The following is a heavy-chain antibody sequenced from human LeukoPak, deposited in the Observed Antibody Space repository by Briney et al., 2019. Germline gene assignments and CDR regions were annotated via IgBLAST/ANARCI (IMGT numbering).Heavy chain of an antibody. CDR1: GFTFSSYA. CDR3: ARTSSGYYLFDY. D-gene: IGHD3-22*01. V-gene: IGHV3-64*01. J-gene: IGHJ4*02. Sequence: GGSLRLSCAASGFTFSSYAMHWVRQAPGKGLEYVSAISSNGGSTYYANSVKGRFTISRDNSKNTLYLQMGSLRAEDMAVYYCARTSSGYYLFDYWGQGTLVTVSS. CDR2: ISSNGGST.